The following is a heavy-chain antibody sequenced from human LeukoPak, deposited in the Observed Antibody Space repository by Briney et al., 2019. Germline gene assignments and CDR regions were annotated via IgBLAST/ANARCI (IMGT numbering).Heavy chain of an antibody. CDR2: IYSGGST. J-gene: IGHJ5*02. D-gene: IGHD2-15*01. CDR1: GFTVSSNY. Sequence: GGSLRLSCAASGFTVSSNYMSWVRQAPGKGLEWVSVIYSGGSTYYADSEKGRFTISRDNSKSTLYIQMNSLRAEDTAVYYCARELPARGYCSGGSCYPPLDPWGQGTLVTVSS. V-gene: IGHV3-53*01. CDR3: ARELPARGYCSGGSCYPPLDP.